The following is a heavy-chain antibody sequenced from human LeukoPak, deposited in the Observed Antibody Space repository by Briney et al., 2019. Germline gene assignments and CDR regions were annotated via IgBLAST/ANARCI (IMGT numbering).Heavy chain of an antibody. V-gene: IGHV7-4-1*02. CDR3: ASPQDPDYYYYYMDV. Sequence: ASVKVSCKASGYTFTSYAMNWVRQAPGQGLEWMGWINTNTGNPTYAQGFTGRFVFSLDTSVSTAYLQISSLKAEDTAVYYCASPQDPDYYYYYMDVWGKGTTVTVSS. J-gene: IGHJ6*03. CDR1: GYTFTSYA. CDR2: INTNTGNP.